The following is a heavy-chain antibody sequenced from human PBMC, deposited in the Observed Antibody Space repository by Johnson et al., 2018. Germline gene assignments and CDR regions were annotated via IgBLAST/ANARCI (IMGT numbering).Heavy chain of an antibody. CDR1: GFNISTYA. V-gene: IGHV3-23*04. CDR2: MSGSGGST. Sequence: VQLVQSGGGLVQPGGSLRLSCAASGFNISTYAMNWVRQAPGKGLECVSGMSGSGGSTYYADSVKGRFTISRDNAKNSLYLQMNSLRAEDTAVYYCARDLDSSDYYDGGALQQDIWGQGTMVTVSS. CDR3: ARDLDSSDYYDGGALQQDI. D-gene: IGHD3-22*01. J-gene: IGHJ3*02.